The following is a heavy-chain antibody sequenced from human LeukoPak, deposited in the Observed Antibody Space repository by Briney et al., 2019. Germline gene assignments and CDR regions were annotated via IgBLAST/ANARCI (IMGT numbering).Heavy chain of an antibody. CDR2: IRYDGSNK. CDR3: AKDRYSDNTGHHYENEY. D-gene: IGHD3-22*01. CDR1: GFTFSSYG. Sequence: GGSLRLSCAASGFTFSSYGMHWVRQAPGKGLEWVAFIRYDGSNKYYADSVTGRFTISRDNSKNTLYLQMNSLRAEDTAVYYCAKDRYSDNTGHHYENEYWGQGTLVTVSS. V-gene: IGHV3-30*02. J-gene: IGHJ4*02.